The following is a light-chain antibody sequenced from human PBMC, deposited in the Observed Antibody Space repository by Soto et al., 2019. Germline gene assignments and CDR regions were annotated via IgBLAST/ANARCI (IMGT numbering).Light chain of an antibody. CDR2: GAS. Sequence: DIQLTQSLYTPSASVGDRVTITCRASQSVNTWVAWYQQKPGTATKLLIYGASNLKSGVPSRFSGSGSGTEFTLTISSLQPGDSATYCCQRYNDYSPWTFGQGTKVDIK. CDR1: QSVNTW. V-gene: IGKV1-5*01. CDR3: QRYNDYSPWT. J-gene: IGKJ1*01.